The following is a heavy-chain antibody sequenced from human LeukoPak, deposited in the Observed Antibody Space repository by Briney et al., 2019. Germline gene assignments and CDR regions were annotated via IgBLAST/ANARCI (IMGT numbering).Heavy chain of an antibody. CDR2: IYTSGST. V-gene: IGHV4-4*07. Sequence: SETLSLTCTVSGGSISSYYWSWIRQPAGKGLERIGRIYTSGSTNYNPSLKSRVTMSVDTSKNQFSLKLSSVTAADTAVYYCARVTAGDIVVVPAANDYYYYYMDVWGKGTTVTVSS. CDR1: GGSISSYY. D-gene: IGHD2-2*01. J-gene: IGHJ6*03. CDR3: ARVTAGDIVVVPAANDYYYYYMDV.